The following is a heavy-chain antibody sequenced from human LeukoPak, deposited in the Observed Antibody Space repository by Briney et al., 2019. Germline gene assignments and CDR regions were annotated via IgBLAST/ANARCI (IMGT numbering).Heavy chain of an antibody. CDR1: GNSFGDYY. J-gene: IGHJ3*01. CDR2: IYISGST. Sequence: SETLSLTCTVSGNSFGDYYWSWIRQPAGKGLEWIGRIYISGSTNYKSSLKSRVTISVDTSKNQFSLTLSSVTAADTAVYYCARHQTGLLYYGSGSHTAAFNLWGQGTRVTVSS. V-gene: IGHV4-4*07. CDR3: ARHQTGLLYYGSGSHTAAFNL. D-gene: IGHD3-10*01.